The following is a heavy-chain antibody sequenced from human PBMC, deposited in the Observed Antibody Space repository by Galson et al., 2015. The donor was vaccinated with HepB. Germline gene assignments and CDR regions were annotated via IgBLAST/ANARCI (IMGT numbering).Heavy chain of an antibody. V-gene: IGHV4-30-2*01. J-gene: IGHJ5*02. CDR1: GGSISSGGYS. Sequence: TLSLTCAVSGGSISSGGYSWSWIRQPPGKGLEWIGYIYHSGSTYYNPSLKSRVTISVDRSKNQFSLKLSSVTAADTAVYYCARLTAAGRQTNWFDPWGQGTLVTVSS. CDR3: ARLTAAGRQTNWFDP. CDR2: IYHSGST. D-gene: IGHD6-13*01.